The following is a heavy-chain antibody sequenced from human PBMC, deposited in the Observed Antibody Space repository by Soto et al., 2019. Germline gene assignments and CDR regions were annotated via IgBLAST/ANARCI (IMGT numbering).Heavy chain of an antibody. D-gene: IGHD1-1*01. V-gene: IGHV4-4*07. CDR1: GDSINNYY. Sequence: VRLQESGPGLVEPSETLSLTCSVSGDSINNYYWSWIRQPAGKGLEWIGRIYSSGSANYNPSRKTRGTMSVDTSKNQVFLSVTSVTAADTAVYFCARGGTRSADLPTYWGQGIQVIVSS. CDR3: ARGGTRSADLPTY. CDR2: IYSSGSA. J-gene: IGHJ4*02.